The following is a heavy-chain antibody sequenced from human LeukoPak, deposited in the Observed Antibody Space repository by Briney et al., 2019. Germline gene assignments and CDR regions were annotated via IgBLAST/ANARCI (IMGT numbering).Heavy chain of an antibody. CDR2: INPSGGRT. V-gene: IGHV1-46*01. CDR1: GYTFTSYY. D-gene: IGHD5-18*01. CDR3: TRALPHRRLMDTTMERHWFDP. J-gene: IGHJ5*02. Sequence: ASVKVSCKASGYTFTSYYMHWVRQAPGQGLEWMGLINPSGGRTNYAQKFQGRVTMTRDMSTSTVYMELSSLRSEDTAMYYCTRALPHRRLMDTTMERHWFDPWGQGTLVTVSS.